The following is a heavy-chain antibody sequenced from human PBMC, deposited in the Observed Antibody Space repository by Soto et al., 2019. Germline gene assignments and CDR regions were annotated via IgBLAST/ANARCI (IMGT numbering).Heavy chain of an antibody. J-gene: IGHJ4*02. Sequence: PGESLKISCKGSGYSFTSYWISWVRQMPGKGLEWMGRIDPSDSYTNYSPSFQGHVTISADKSISTAYLQWSSLKASDAAMYYCNSYGSGSYSLGHWGQGTLVTAPQ. CDR1: GYSFTSYW. V-gene: IGHV5-10-1*01. CDR3: NSYGSGSYSLGH. CDR2: IDPSDSYT. D-gene: IGHD3-10*01.